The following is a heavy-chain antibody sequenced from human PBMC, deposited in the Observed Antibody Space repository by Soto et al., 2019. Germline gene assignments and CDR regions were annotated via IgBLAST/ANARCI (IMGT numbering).Heavy chain of an antibody. J-gene: IGHJ4*02. V-gene: IGHV3-23*01. CDR2: ISGSGGST. CDR3: AKVASIAVAGTDDY. D-gene: IGHD6-19*01. CDR1: GFTFSSYA. Sequence: EVQLLESGGGLVQPGGSLRLSCAASGFTFSSYAMSWVRQAPGKGLEWVSAISGSGGSTYYADSVKGRFTISRDNSKNKLYLQMNSLRAEETAVYYCAKVASIAVAGTDDYWGQGTLVTVSS.